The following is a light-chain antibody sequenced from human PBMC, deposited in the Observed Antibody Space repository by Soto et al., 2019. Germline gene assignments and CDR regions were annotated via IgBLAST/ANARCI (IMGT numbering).Light chain of an antibody. Sequence: ESVFTESPRTLSLSPGERATLSCRASQSVSNNYLAWYQQKPGQAPRLLIYGASNRATGIPDRFSGSGSGTDFTLTISSLQSEDFAVYYCQQYNNWPSITFGQGTRLEI. V-gene: IGKV3-20*01. J-gene: IGKJ5*01. CDR1: QSVSNNY. CDR2: GAS. CDR3: QQYNNWPSIT.